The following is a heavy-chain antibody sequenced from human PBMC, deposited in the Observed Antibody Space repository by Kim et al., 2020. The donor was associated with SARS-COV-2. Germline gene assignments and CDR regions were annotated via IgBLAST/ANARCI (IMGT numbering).Heavy chain of an antibody. D-gene: IGHD6-19*01. J-gene: IGHJ4*02. Sequence: TNYNPPLKSRVTISVDTSKNPFSLVLTSVSAADTAVYFCSRVPNGCPGDYWGQGSLVTVSS. V-gene: IGHV4-34*01. CDR3: SRVPNGCPGDY. CDR2: T.